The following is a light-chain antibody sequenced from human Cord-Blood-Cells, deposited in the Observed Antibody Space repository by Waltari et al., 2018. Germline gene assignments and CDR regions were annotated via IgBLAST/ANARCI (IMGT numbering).Light chain of an antibody. CDR3: AAWDDSLNGVV. Sequence: QSVLTQPPSASGTPGQVVTLSCSRTRSNIARNTVNWYQQLPGTAPKLLIYSNNQRPSGVPDRFSGSKSGTSASLAISGLQSEDEADYYCAAWDDSLNGVVFGGGTKLTVL. V-gene: IGLV1-44*01. J-gene: IGLJ2*01. CDR2: SNN. CDR1: RSNIARNT.